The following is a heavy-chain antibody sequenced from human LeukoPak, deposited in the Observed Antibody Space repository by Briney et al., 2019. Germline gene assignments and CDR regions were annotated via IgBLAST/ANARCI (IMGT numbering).Heavy chain of an antibody. J-gene: IGHJ4*02. CDR3: ATFSSSWHGFDY. Sequence: ASVKVSCKASGYTFTGYYMHWVRQAPGQGLEWMGWINPNSGGTNYAQKFQGWVTMTRDTSISTAYMELSRLRPDDTAVYYCATFSSSWHGFDYWGQGTLVTVSS. D-gene: IGHD6-13*01. CDR1: GYTFTGYY. CDR2: INPNSGGT. V-gene: IGHV1-2*04.